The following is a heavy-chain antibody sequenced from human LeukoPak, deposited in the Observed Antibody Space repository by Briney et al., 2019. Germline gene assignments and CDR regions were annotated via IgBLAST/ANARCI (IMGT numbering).Heavy chain of an antibody. Sequence: PSETLSLSCTVSGVSISSFHWSWIRQPPGNGLEWMGSIYYSWSTNYNPSLKSRLTTSVDTSKNQFSPKLSSATAADTAVYYCARQLGGSGSYSYFDYWGQGTLVTASS. CDR2: IYYSWST. V-gene: IGHV4-59*08. CDR3: ARQLGGSGSYSYFDY. J-gene: IGHJ4*02. CDR1: GVSISSFH. D-gene: IGHD3-10*01.